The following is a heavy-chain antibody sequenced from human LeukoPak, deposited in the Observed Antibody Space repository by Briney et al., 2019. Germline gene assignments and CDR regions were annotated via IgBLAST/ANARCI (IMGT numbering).Heavy chain of an antibody. D-gene: IGHD6-13*01. V-gene: IGHV1-46*01. CDR1: GYTFTRYY. Sequence: SSVKVSFTASGYTFTRYYMHWVRQAPGQGLEWMGIINPSGGSTSYAQKFQGRVTMTMDTSTSTVYMELSSLRSEDTAVYYCARDRTKGIAAAGIDYWGQGTLVTVSS. CDR3: ARDRTKGIAAAGIDY. CDR2: INPSGGST. J-gene: IGHJ4*02.